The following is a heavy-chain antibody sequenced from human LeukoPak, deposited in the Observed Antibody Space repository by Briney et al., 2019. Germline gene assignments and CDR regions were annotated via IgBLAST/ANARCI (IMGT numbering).Heavy chain of an antibody. D-gene: IGHD4-17*01. Sequence: GASVKVSCKASGYTFTSYYMHWVRQAPGQGLEWMGIINPSGGSTSYAQKFQGRVTMTRDTSTSTVYMELSSLRSEDTAVYYCARDWSGDYGDYVHGHFDYWGQGTLVTVSS. CDR3: ARDWSGDYGDYVHGHFDY. V-gene: IGHV1-46*01. CDR2: INPSGGST. CDR1: GYTFTSYY. J-gene: IGHJ4*02.